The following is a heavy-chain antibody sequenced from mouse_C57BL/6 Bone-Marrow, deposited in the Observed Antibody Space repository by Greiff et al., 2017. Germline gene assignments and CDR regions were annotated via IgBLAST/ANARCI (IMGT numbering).Heavy chain of an antibody. CDR3: ATYYYGYYAMDY. D-gene: IGHD1-1*01. J-gene: IGHJ4*01. CDR1: GYTFTSYW. CDR2: IHPNSGST. V-gene: IGHV1-64*01. Sequence: QVQLQQPGAELVKPGASVKLSCKASGYTFTSYWMHWVKQRPGQGLEWIGMIHPNSGSTNYNEKFKSKATLTVDKSSSTAYMQLSSLTSEVSAVYYCATYYYGYYAMDYWGQGTSVTVSS.